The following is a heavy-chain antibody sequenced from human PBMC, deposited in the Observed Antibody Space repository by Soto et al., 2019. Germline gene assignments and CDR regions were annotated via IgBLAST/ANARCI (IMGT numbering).Heavy chain of an antibody. D-gene: IGHD3-10*01. J-gene: IGHJ5*02. Sequence: EVQLLESGGGLVQPGGSLRLSCAASGFTFSSYAMSWVRQAPGKGLEWVSAISGSGGSTYYADSVKGRFTISRDNSKNTLYMQENSLRAEDTAVYYCAKDRLVVRGVLPHNWFDPWGQGTLVTVSS. CDR1: GFTFSSYA. CDR3: AKDRLVVRGVLPHNWFDP. CDR2: ISGSGGST. V-gene: IGHV3-23*01.